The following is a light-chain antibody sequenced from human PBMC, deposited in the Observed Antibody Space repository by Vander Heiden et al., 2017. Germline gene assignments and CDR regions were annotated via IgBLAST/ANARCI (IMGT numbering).Light chain of an antibody. J-gene: IGKJ5*01. V-gene: IGKV3-20*01. CDR3: QQYGSSIT. CDR2: GAS. Sequence: EIVLTQSPGTLSLSPGERATLSCRASQSVSSSYLAWYQQDPGQAPRLLIYGASSRATGIPDRFSGSGSGTDFTRTISRLEPEDFAVYYCQQYGSSITFGQGTRLEIK. CDR1: QSVSSSY.